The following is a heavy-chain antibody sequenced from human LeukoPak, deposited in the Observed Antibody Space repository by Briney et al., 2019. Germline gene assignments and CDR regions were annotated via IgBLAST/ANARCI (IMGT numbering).Heavy chain of an antibody. CDR2: INHSGST. CDR1: GGSFSGYY. J-gene: IGHJ6*02. V-gene: IGHV4-34*01. Sequence: SETLSLTCAVYGGSFSGYYCSWIRQPPGKGLEWIGEINHSGSTNYNPSRKSRVTISVDTSKNQFSLKLSSVTAADTAVYYCARIPATYYYYGMDVWGQGTTVTVSS. CDR3: ARIPATYYYYGMDV. D-gene: IGHD2-2*01.